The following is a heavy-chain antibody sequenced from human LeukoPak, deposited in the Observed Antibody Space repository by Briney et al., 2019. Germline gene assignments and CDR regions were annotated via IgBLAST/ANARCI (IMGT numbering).Heavy chain of an antibody. D-gene: IGHD3-22*01. V-gene: IGHV3-33*01. CDR1: GFTFSSYG. J-gene: IGHJ4*02. CDR2: IWYDGSNK. Sequence: GGSLRLSCAASGFTFSSYGMHWVRQASGKGLEWVAVIWYDGSNKYYADSVKGRFTISRDNSKNTLYLQMNSLRAEDTAVYYCARARAFGSSGYLDYWGQGTLVTVSS. CDR3: ARARAFGSSGYLDY.